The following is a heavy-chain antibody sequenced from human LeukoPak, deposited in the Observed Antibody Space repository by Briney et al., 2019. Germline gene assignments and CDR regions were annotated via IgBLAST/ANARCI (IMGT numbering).Heavy chain of an antibody. CDR1: RFAFSSYA. CDR3: ARDLWQFGIAARPVDY. CDR2: ISYDGNNQ. D-gene: IGHD6-6*01. J-gene: IGHJ4*02. V-gene: IGHV3-30-3*01. Sequence: GGSLRLSFAASRFAFSSYAMHWVRQAPGKGLEWVAVISYDGNNQYYADSVKGRFTISRDNSKNTLYLQMNSLRAEDTAVYYCARDLWQFGIAARPVDYWGQGTLVTVSS.